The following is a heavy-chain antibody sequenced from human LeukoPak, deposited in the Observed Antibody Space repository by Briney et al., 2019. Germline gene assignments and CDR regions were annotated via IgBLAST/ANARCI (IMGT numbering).Heavy chain of an antibody. Sequence: GGSLRLSCAASGFIVSSTYMSWVRQAPGKGLEWVSVIYSGGSTYYADSVKGRFTISRDNAKNSLYLQMNSLRAEDTAVYYCARAGLYSGSGLDYWGQGTLVTVSS. CDR3: ARAGLYSGSGLDY. D-gene: IGHD5-12*01. J-gene: IGHJ4*02. V-gene: IGHV3-66*01. CDR2: IYSGGST. CDR1: GFIVSSTY.